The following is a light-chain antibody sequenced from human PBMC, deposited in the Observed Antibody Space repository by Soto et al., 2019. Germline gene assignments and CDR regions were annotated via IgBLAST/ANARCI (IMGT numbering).Light chain of an antibody. J-gene: IGKJ5*01. Sequence: DIQMTQSPSTLSGSVGDRVTITCQASQDISNYLNWYQHKEGKAPKLLIYDASNLETGVPSRFSGSGSGTDFTFTISSLQPEDIATYYCQQYDNLPSTFGQGTRLEIK. CDR3: QQYDNLPST. V-gene: IGKV1-33*01. CDR1: QDISNY. CDR2: DAS.